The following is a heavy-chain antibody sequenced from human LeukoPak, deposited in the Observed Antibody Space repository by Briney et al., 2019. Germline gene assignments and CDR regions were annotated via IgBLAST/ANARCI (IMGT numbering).Heavy chain of an antibody. J-gene: IGHJ5*02. CDR3: ARVERITIFGVPPYPAGP. Sequence: ASVKVSCKASGYTFTGYYMHWVRQAPGQGLEWMGWINPNSGGTNYAQKFQGRVTMTRDTSISTACMELSRLRSDDTAVYYCARVERITIFGVPPYPAGPWGQGTLVTVSS. CDR2: INPNSGGT. D-gene: IGHD3-3*01. CDR1: GYTFTGYY. V-gene: IGHV1-2*02.